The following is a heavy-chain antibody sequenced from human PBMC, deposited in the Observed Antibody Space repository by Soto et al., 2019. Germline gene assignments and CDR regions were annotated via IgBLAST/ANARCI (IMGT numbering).Heavy chain of an antibody. V-gene: IGHV1-18*01. J-gene: IGHJ6*02. CDR1: GYTFSNYG. Sequence: QVQLVQSGAEVKKPGASVTVSCKTSGYTFSNYGINWVRQAPGQGLEWMGWISGYNGNTNYAQTGQGRGTMTTDTSTGTVYMERRSLKSDDTAIYYCSRFIMVGGWFDPNYYHGMDVWGQGTTVTVSS. CDR3: SRFIMVGGWFDPNYYHGMDV. CDR2: ISGYNGNT. D-gene: IGHD6-19*01.